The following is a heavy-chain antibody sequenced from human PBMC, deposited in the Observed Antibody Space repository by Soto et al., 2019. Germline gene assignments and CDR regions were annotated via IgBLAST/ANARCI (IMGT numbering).Heavy chain of an antibody. Sequence: SETLSLTCTGSGGSISSYYWSWIRQPPGKGLEWIGYIYYSGSTNYNPSLKSRVTISVDTSKNQFSLKLSSVTAADTAVYYCAIEVNDYVWGSPSPKGAFDIWGQGTMVIVSS. J-gene: IGHJ3*02. CDR2: IYYSGST. CDR1: GGSISSYY. CDR3: AIEVNDYVWGSPSPKGAFDI. D-gene: IGHD3-16*01. V-gene: IGHV4-59*01.